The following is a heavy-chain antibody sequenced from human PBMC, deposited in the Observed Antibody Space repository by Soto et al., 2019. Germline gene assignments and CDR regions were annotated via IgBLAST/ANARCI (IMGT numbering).Heavy chain of an antibody. D-gene: IGHD1-1*01. Sequence: DVQLVESGGGLIQPGEPLSLSCAAFGFTISGKKYVAWVRQAPGKGLQWVSALYDLDGSFYAASVKGRFTTSSDSSKTTVYLQMNDLRPDDTAVYYCATWHEREHAYDVWGQGTTVTVSS. CDR3: ATWHEREHAYDV. CDR1: GFTISGKKY. V-gene: IGHV3-53*01. J-gene: IGHJ3*01. CDR2: LYDLDGS.